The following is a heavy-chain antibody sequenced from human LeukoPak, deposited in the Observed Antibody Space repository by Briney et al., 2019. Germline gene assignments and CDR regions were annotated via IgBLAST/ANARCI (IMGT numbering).Heavy chain of an antibody. J-gene: IGHJ4*02. CDR3: ARFRGAARAHFDY. CDR2: IYYSGST. V-gene: IGHV4-31*03. CDR1: GGSISSGGYY. D-gene: IGHD6-6*01. Sequence: SETLSLTCTVSGGSISSGGYYWSWIRQHPGKGLEWIGYIYYSGSTYYNPSLKSRVTITVDTSKNQFSLKLSSVTAADTAVYYCARFRGAARAHFDYWGQGTLVTVSS.